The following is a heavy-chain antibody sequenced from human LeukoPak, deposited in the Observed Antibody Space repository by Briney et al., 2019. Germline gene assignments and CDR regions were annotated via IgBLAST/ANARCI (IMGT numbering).Heavy chain of an antibody. D-gene: IGHD6-6*01. Sequence: ASVKVSCKASGYTFTSYAMHWVRQAPGQRLEWMGWINAGNGNTKYSQKFQGRVTMTTDTSTNTAHMELRSLTSDDTAVYFCARDRIAAAVLDYWGQGTLVTVSS. CDR1: GYTFTSYA. CDR2: INAGNGNT. V-gene: IGHV1-3*01. CDR3: ARDRIAAAVLDY. J-gene: IGHJ4*02.